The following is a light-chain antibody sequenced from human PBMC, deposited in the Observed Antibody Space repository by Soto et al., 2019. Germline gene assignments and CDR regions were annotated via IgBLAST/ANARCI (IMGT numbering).Light chain of an antibody. CDR1: QSVGSK. CDR2: DAS. CDR3: QQYGHSPRT. J-gene: IGKJ1*01. Sequence: EIVMTQSPATLSVSPGERASLSCRASQSVGSKLAWYQHKPGQAPRLLIYDASTRAPGFPARFSGSGSGTEFTLTISSLQPEDFAVYYCQQYGHSPRTFGQGTKVEVK. V-gene: IGKV3-15*01.